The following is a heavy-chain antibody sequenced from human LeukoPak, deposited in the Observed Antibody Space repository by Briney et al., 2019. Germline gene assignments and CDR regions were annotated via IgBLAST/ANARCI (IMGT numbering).Heavy chain of an antibody. J-gene: IGHJ4*02. Sequence: SEILSLTCTVSGGSISSSSYYWGWIRQPPGKGLEWIGSIYYSGSTYYNPSLKSRVTISVDTSKNQFSLKLSSVTAADTAVYYCASSPTPYYFDYWGQGTLVTVSS. V-gene: IGHV4-39*01. CDR3: ASSPTPYYFDY. CDR2: IYYSGST. CDR1: GGSISSSSYY.